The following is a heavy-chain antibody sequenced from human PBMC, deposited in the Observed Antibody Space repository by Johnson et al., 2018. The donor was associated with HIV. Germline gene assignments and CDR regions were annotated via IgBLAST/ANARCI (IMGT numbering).Heavy chain of an antibody. D-gene: IGHD4-11*01. CDR3: ARSYSTSWNASDI. V-gene: IGHV3-66*02. J-gene: IGHJ3*02. CDR2: IYSGGCT. Sequence: VQLVESGGGLVQPGGSLRLSCAASGFTFSSYALHWVRHAPATGREWVSVIYSGGCTLSADSVTGGFTISRDNSKNTLYLQMNSLRAEDTAVYYCARSYSTSWNASDIWGQGTMVTVSS. CDR1: GFTFSSYA.